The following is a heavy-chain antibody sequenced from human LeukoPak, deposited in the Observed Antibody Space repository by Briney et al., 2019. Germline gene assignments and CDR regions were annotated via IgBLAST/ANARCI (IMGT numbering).Heavy chain of an antibody. D-gene: IGHD3-22*01. CDR1: GYTFTGYY. J-gene: IGHJ4*02. Sequence: ASVKVSCKASGYTFTGYYMHRVRQAPGQGLEWMGRIIPIFGTANYAQKFQGRVTITTDESTSTAYMELSSLRSEDTAVYYCARVGYYDSSGYYPLYYWGQGTLVTVSS. CDR2: IIPIFGTA. V-gene: IGHV1-69*05. CDR3: ARVGYYDSSGYYPLYY.